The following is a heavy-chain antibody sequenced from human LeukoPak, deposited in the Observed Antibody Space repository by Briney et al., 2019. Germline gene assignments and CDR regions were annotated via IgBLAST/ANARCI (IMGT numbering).Heavy chain of an antibody. D-gene: IGHD3-10*01. J-gene: IGHJ3*02. CDR2: IYYSGST. Sequence: SETLSLTCTVSGGSIGSYYWSWIRQPPGKGLEWIGYIYYSGSTNYNPSLKSRVTISVDTSKNQFSLQLSSVTAADTAVYYCASRYGSGSYPTDAFDIWGQGTMVTVSS. CDR1: GGSIGSYY. CDR3: ASRYGSGSYPTDAFDI. V-gene: IGHV4-59*08.